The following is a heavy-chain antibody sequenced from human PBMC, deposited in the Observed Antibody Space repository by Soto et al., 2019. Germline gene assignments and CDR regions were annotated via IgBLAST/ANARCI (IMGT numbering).Heavy chain of an antibody. V-gene: IGHV1-2*04. Sequence: GSGKVRCKSCGYTFTGYYMNWVRQAPGQGLEWMGGINPNSGGTKYSQKFQGWVTMTRDTSISTAYMELSRLRSDDAAVYYCARALITMGDAMDVWGQGTTLPDSS. D-gene: IGHD3-10*01. CDR2: INPNSGGT. J-gene: IGHJ6*02. CDR1: GYTFTGYY. CDR3: ARALITMGDAMDV.